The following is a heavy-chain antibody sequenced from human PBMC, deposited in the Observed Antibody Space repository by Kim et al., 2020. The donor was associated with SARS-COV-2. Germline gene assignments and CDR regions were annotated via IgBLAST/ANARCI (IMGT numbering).Heavy chain of an antibody. V-gene: IGHV3-30-3*01. D-gene: IGHD3-3*01. J-gene: IGHJ4*01. Sequence: GGSLRLSCAASGFTFSNYAMHWVRQAPGKGLEWVALISYDGSNKNYADSVKGRFTISRDTSKNTLYLQMNSLRAEDPAVYYCARDSVIFGVVTNPIDYWG. CDR2: ISYDGSNK. CDR3: ARDSVIFGVVTNPIDY. CDR1: GFTFSNYA.